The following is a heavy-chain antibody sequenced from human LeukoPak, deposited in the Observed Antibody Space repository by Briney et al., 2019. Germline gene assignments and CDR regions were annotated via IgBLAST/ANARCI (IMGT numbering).Heavy chain of an antibody. D-gene: IGHD5-24*01. V-gene: IGHV4-59*01. CDR3: ARQRVRWLQPPDAFDI. J-gene: IGHJ3*02. Sequence: SETLSLTCTVSGGSISSYYWSWIRQPPGKGLEWLGYIYYSGSTNYNPSLKSRVTISVDTSKNQFSLKLSSVTAADTAVYYCARQRVRWLQPPDAFDIWGQGTMVTVSS. CDR1: GGSISSYY. CDR2: IYYSGST.